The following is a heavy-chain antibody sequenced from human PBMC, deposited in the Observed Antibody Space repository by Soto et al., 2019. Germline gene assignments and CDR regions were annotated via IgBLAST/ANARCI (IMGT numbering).Heavy chain of an antibody. CDR2: IYHSGST. Sequence: QLQLQESGSGLVKPSQTLSLTCAVSGGSISSGGYSWSWIRQPPGKGLEWIGYIYHSGSTYYNPSLKSRVTIAVDRSKNQFSLKLSSVTAADTAVYYCARDYVYRYGLYYFDYWGQGTLVTVSS. J-gene: IGHJ4*02. CDR3: ARDYVYRYGLYYFDY. D-gene: IGHD5-18*01. V-gene: IGHV4-30-2*01. CDR1: GGSISSGGYS.